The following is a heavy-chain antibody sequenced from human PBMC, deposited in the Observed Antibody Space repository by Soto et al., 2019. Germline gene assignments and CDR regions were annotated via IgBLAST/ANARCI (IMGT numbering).Heavy chain of an antibody. CDR2: ISDDSSYI. D-gene: IGHD3-16*01. CDR1: GCMFSAYT. CDR3: ATPYYFNH. J-gene: IGHJ1*01. Sequence: PGGSLRLSCGASGCMFSAYTMSWVRQAPGEGLEWLSSISDDSSYIDYADSLRGRFTVSRDNARNSLYLQIDSLGVEDTAVYYCATPYYFNHWGPGTLVTVSS. V-gene: IGHV3-21*06.